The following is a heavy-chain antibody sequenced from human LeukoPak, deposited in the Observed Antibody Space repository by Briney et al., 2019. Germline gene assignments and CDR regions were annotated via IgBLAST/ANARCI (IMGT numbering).Heavy chain of an antibody. Sequence: GGSLRLSCAASGFTFSSYGMHWVRQAPGKGLEWVAFIRYDGSNKYYADSVKGRFTISRDNSKNTLYLQMNSLRAEDTAVYYCARGPWISIFGVVLAFDIWGQGTMVTVSS. CDR1: GFTFSSYG. D-gene: IGHD3-3*01. J-gene: IGHJ3*02. CDR2: IRYDGSNK. CDR3: ARGPWISIFGVVLAFDI. V-gene: IGHV3-30*02.